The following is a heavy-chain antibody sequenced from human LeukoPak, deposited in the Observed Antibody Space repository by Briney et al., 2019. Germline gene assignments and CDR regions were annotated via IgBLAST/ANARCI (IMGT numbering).Heavy chain of an antibody. V-gene: IGHV4-39*07. J-gene: IGHJ4*02. CDR3: ARVGIVGATTFDY. CDR1: GGSISSSSYY. D-gene: IGHD1-26*01. Sequence: SETLSLTCIVSGGSISSSSYYWGWIRQPPGKGLEWIGSIYYSGSTYYNPSLKSRVTISVDTSKNQFSLKLSSVTAADTAVYYCARVGIVGATTFDYWGQGTLVTVSS. CDR2: IYYSGST.